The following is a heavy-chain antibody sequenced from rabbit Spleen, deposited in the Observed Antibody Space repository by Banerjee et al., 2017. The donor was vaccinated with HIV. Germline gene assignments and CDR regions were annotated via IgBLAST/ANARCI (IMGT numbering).Heavy chain of an antibody. Sequence: QQQLVESGGGLVKPGASLTLTCKASGFSFSNKAVMCWVRQAPGKGLEWIGTIWTGSTSITWYANWALGRFTISKTSSTTVTLQMTSLTAADTATYFCARDLTDVIGWNFGWWGPGTLVTVS. CDR2: IWTGSTSIT. D-gene: IGHD1-1*01. CDR3: ARDLTDVIGWNFGW. CDR1: GFSFSNKAV. J-gene: IGHJ4*01. V-gene: IGHV1S45*01.